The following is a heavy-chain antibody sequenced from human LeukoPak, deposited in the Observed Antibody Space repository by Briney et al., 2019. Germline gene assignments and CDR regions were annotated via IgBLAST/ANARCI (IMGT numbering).Heavy chain of an antibody. Sequence: SETLSLTCAVYGGSFSGYYWSWIRQPPGKGLEWIGEINHSGSTNYNPSLKSRVTISVDTSKNQFSLKLSSVTAADTAVYYCARVRQRFLEWLFLNWFDPWGQGTLVTVSS. J-gene: IGHJ5*02. CDR3: ARVRQRFLEWLFLNWFDP. D-gene: IGHD3-3*01. CDR2: INHSGST. CDR1: GGSFSGYY. V-gene: IGHV4-34*01.